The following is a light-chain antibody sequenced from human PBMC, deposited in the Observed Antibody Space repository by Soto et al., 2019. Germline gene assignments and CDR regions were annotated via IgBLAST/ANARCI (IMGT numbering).Light chain of an antibody. J-gene: IGKJ1*01. V-gene: IGKV1-5*03. CDR3: RQDSDHWT. CDR1: QSIINW. Sequence: DIQLTQSPSTLSASVGDRVTITCPASQSIINWLAWYQQKSGKGPKLLIYKASNLQTRVPSWFSGSAYGTEITITLSSLQPDDGAIYYCRQDSDHWTFSQGTKVEIK. CDR2: KAS.